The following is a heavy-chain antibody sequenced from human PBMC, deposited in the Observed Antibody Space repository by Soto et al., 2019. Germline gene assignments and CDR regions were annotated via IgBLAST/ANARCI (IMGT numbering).Heavy chain of an antibody. J-gene: IGHJ5*02. Sequence: SETLSLTCTVSGGSISSYYWSWIRQPPGKGLEWIGYIYYSGSTNYNPSLKSRVTISVDTSKNQFSLKLSSVTAADTAVYYCARDSTSYSSSSYGAGYCSHPRGQAPPVTVPP. CDR2: IYYSGST. D-gene: IGHD6-13*01. V-gene: IGHV4-59*01. CDR1: GGSISSYY. CDR3: ARDSTSYSSSSYGAGYCSHP.